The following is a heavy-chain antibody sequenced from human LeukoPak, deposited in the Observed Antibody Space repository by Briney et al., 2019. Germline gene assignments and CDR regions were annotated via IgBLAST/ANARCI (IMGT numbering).Heavy chain of an antibody. V-gene: IGHV3-66*01. CDR1: EFSVGSNY. J-gene: IGHJ4*02. CDR3: ARGGSYGGYHSY. D-gene: IGHD4-23*01. Sequence: GGSLRLSCAASEFSVGSNYMTWVRQAPGKGLEWVSLIYADSVKGRFTISRDNSKNTLYLQMNSLRAEDTALYYCARGGSYGGYHSYWGQGTLVTVSS. CDR2: IY.